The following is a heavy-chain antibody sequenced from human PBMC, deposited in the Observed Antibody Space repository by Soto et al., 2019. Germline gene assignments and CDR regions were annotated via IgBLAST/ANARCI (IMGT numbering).Heavy chain of an antibody. CDR2: ISGGGSST. J-gene: IGHJ4*02. D-gene: IGHD7-27*01. Sequence: GGSLRLSCVASGFTVSSNFMTWVRQAPGRGLEWVSAISGGGSSTFYADSVKGRFVISRDNSKNTVHLQLDSLRAEDTAVYYCANSKLGGGQGTLVTVSS. V-gene: IGHV3-23*01. CDR1: GFTVSSNF. CDR3: ANSKLG.